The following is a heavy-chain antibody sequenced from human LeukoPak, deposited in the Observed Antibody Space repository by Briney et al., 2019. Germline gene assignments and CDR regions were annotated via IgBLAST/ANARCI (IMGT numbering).Heavy chain of an antibody. Sequence: ASVKVSCKASGYTFTSYGISWVRQAPGQGLEWMGWISTYNGNTNYAQKPQGRVTMTTDTSTSTAYMELRSLRSDDTAVYYCARAVAGSYYYYGMDVWGQGTTVTVSS. CDR2: ISTYNGNT. D-gene: IGHD6-19*01. CDR1: GYTFTSYG. J-gene: IGHJ6*02. V-gene: IGHV1-18*01. CDR3: ARAVAGSYYYYGMDV.